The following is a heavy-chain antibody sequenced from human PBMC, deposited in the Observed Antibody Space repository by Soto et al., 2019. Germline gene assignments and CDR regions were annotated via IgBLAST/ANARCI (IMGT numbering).Heavy chain of an antibody. V-gene: IGHV3-30*03. Sequence: QVQLVESGGGVVQPGRSLRLSCVASESIFSSYGLHWVRQAPGKGLEWVAAISFDGSNEIYADSIKGRFTISRDNSKNTLHLQMNILEHGDTAVYYCARGSVYWTRIICHGLRPFDMWGQGTMVTVSS. CDR1: ESIFSSYG. D-gene: IGHD1-26*01. CDR3: ARGSVYWTRIICHGLRPFDM. CDR2: ISFDGSNE. J-gene: IGHJ3*02.